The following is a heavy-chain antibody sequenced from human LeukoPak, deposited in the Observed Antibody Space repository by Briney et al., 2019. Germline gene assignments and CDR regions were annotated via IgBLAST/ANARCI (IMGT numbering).Heavy chain of an antibody. J-gene: IGHJ4*02. CDR3: ATPIMITFGGVIANDY. CDR2: FHPEDGET. CDR1: GYTLTELS. Sequence: ASVKVSCKVSGYTLTELSMHWVRQAPGKGLEWMGGFHPEDGETIYAQKFQGRVTMTEDTSTDTAYMELSSLRSEDTAVYYCATPIMITFGGVIANDYWGQGTLVTVSS. D-gene: IGHD3-16*02. V-gene: IGHV1-24*01.